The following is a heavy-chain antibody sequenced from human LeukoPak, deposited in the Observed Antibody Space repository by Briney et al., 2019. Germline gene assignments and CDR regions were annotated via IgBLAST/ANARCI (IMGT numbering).Heavy chain of an antibody. CDR3: AKEFRPPFHPFDY. D-gene: IGHD6-6*01. CDR1: GFSFSSYA. J-gene: IGHJ4*02. CDR2: ISGSGGST. V-gene: IGHV3-23*01. Sequence: GGPLRLSCAASGFSFSSYAMSWVRQAPGKGLEWVSAISGSGGSTYYADSVKGRFTISRDNSKNTLYLQMNSLRAEDTAVYYCAKEFRPPFHPFDYWGQGTLVTVSS.